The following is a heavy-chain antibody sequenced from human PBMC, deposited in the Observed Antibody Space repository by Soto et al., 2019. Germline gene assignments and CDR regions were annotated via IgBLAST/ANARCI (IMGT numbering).Heavy chain of an antibody. D-gene: IGHD6-6*01. J-gene: IGHJ6*02. V-gene: IGHV5-10-1*01. CDR1: GYSFTSYW. CDR2: IDPSDSYT. CDR3: ASREYSSEEHYYYYGMDV. Sequence: GESLKISCKGSGYSFTSYWISWVRQMPGKGLEWMGRIDPSDSYTNYSPSFQGHVTISADKSISTAYLQWSSLKASDTAMYYCASREYSSEEHYYYYGMDVWGQGTTVTVSS.